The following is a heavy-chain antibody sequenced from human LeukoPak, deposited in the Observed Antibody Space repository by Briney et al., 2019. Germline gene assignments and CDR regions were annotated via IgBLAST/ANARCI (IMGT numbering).Heavy chain of an antibody. CDR2: INPNSGGT. J-gene: IGHJ6*03. V-gene: IGHV1-2*02. Sequence: GASVKLSCKASGYTFTGYYMHWVRQTPGQGLEWMGWINPNSGGTNYAQKFQGRVTMTRDTSISTAYMELSRLRSDDTAVYYCARALSYYYYYMDVWGKGTTVTISS. CDR1: GYTFTGYY. CDR3: ARALSYYYYYMDV. D-gene: IGHD3-16*02.